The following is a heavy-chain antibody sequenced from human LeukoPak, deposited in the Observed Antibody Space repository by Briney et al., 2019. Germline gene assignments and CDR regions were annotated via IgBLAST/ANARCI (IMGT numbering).Heavy chain of an antibody. D-gene: IGHD3-22*01. Sequence: PGGSLRLSCAASGLTFSSYAMHWVRQAPGKGLEWVAVISYDGSNKYYADSVKGRFTISRDNSKSTLYLQMNSLRAEDTAVYYCARDRYYYDSSGSLDYWGQGTLVTVSS. V-gene: IGHV3-30*04. CDR2: ISYDGSNK. CDR3: ARDRYYYDSSGSLDY. J-gene: IGHJ4*02. CDR1: GLTFSSYA.